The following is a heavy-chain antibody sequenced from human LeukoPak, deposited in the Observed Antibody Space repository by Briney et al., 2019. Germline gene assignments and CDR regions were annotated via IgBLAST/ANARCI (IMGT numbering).Heavy chain of an antibody. CDR3: ARGFAYYYDSSGYYYNYYFDY. CDR1: GGTFSSYA. CDR2: MNPNSGNT. Sequence: ASVKVSCKASGGTFSSYAINWVRQATGQGLEWMGWMNPNSGNTGYAQKFQGRVTITRNTSISTAYMELSSLRSEDTAVYYCARGFAYYYDSSGYYYNYYFDYWGQGTLVTVSS. D-gene: IGHD3-22*01. J-gene: IGHJ4*02. V-gene: IGHV1-8*03.